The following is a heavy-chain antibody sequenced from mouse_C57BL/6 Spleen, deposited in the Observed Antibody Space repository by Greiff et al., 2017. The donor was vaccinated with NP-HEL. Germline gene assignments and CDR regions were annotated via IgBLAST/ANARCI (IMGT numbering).Heavy chain of an antibody. CDR3: ARATTVVRGFDY. CDR2: IDPEDGET. V-gene: IGHV14-2*01. CDR1: GFNIKDYY. J-gene: IGHJ2*01. Sequence: EVQVVESGAELVKPGASVKLSCTASGFNIKDYYMHWVKQRTEQGLEWIGRIDPEDGETKYAPKFQGKATITADTSSNTAYLQLSSLTSEDTAVYYCARATTVVRGFDYWGQGTTLTVSS. D-gene: IGHD1-1*01.